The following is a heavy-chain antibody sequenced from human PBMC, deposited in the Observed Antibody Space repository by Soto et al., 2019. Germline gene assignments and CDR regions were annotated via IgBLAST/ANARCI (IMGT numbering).Heavy chain of an antibody. Sequence: ASVKVSCKASGYTFTGYYMHWVRQAPGQGLEWMGWINPNSGGTNYAQKFQGWVTMTRDTSISTAYMELSRLRSDDTAVYYCARSQPRSGYSYGYPSYGMDVWGQGTTVTVSS. CDR1: GYTFTGYY. D-gene: IGHD5-18*01. CDR2: INPNSGGT. CDR3: ARSQPRSGYSYGYPSYGMDV. V-gene: IGHV1-2*04. J-gene: IGHJ6*02.